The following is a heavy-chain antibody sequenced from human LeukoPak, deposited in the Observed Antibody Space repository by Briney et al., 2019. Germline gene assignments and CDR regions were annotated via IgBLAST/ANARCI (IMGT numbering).Heavy chain of an antibody. V-gene: IGHV3-23*01. J-gene: IGHJ4*02. Sequence: GGTLRLSCAASGFTFSTYSMSWVRQAPGQGLEWVSVISGNGGDTFYADSVKGRFTISRDNSKNSLYLQMNSLRAEDTAVYYCARDLFALPFDYWGQGTLVTVSS. CDR3: ARDLFALPFDY. D-gene: IGHD2-21*01. CDR1: GFTFSTYS. CDR2: ISGNGGDT.